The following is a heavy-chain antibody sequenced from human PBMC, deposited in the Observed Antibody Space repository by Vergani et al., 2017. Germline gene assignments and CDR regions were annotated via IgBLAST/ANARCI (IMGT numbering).Heavy chain of an antibody. CDR2: IYYSGST. J-gene: IGHJ3*02. V-gene: IGHV4-30-4*08. CDR1: GGSISSGDYY. CDR3: AXDQSAKLGQNAFDI. Sequence: QVQLQESGPGLVKPSQTLALTCTVSGGSISSGDYYWSWIRQPPGKGLEWIGDIYYSGSTYYNPSLKSRVTISVDTSKNQFSLKLSSVTAADTAVYYCAXDQSAKLGQNAFDIWGQGTMVTVSS. D-gene: IGHD1-7*01.